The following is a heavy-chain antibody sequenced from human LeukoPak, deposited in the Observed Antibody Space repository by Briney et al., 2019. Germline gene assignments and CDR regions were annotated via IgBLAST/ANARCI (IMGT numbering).Heavy chain of an antibody. Sequence: PGGSLRFSCAASGFTFSSYAMHWVRQAPGKGLEYVSAISSNGGSTYYANSVKGRFTNSRDNSKNTLYLQMGSLRAEDMAVYYCARVDSSEAFDIWGQGTMVTVSS. CDR2: ISSNGGST. J-gene: IGHJ3*02. CDR3: ARVDSSEAFDI. D-gene: IGHD6-13*01. CDR1: GFTFSSYA. V-gene: IGHV3-64*01.